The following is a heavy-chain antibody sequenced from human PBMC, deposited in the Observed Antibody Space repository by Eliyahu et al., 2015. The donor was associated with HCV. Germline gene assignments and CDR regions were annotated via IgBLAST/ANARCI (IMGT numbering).Heavy chain of an antibody. D-gene: IGHD6-19*01. CDR1: GGSITXXY. Sequence: QVQLQESGPGLVQPSETLSLTCTVSGGSITXXYWSWIRQPPGKXLEWIGYIHYXGSTNYTPSLKSXVTISVXTSKNQFSLKLXSVTAGDTAVYYCASGGGGIAVAGTGGWFDPWGQGTLVTVSS. J-gene: IGHJ5*02. CDR3: ASGGGGIAVAGTGGWFDP. V-gene: IGHV4-59*01. CDR2: IHYXGST.